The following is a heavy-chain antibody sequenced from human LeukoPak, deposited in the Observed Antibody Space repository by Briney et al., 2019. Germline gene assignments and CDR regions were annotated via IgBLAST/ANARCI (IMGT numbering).Heavy chain of an antibody. V-gene: IGHV3-7*01. J-gene: IGHJ6*03. CDR2: IKQDGSEK. Sequence: GGSLRLSCAASGFTFSTHWMSWVRQAPGKGLEWVANIKQDGSEKYYVDSVKGRFTISRDNAKTSLYLEMSSLRVEDTAVYYCVRAFGGYDSQRFYYNMDVWGKGTTVTVSS. D-gene: IGHD5-12*01. CDR1: GFTFSTHW. CDR3: VRAFGGYDSQRFYYNMDV.